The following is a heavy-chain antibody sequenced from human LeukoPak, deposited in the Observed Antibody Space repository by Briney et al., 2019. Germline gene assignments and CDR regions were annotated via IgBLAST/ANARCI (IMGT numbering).Heavy chain of an antibody. Sequence: SETLSFTCTVSGGSISSYYWSWIRQLPGKGLEWIGYIYYSGSSGSTNYNPSLKSRVTISVDTSKNQFSLKLSSVTAADTAVYYCARGGTMSTVPLWGQGTLVTVSS. CDR3: ARGGTMSTVPL. V-gene: IGHV4-59*08. D-gene: IGHD4-17*01. CDR2: IYYSGSSGST. J-gene: IGHJ4*02. CDR1: GGSISSYY.